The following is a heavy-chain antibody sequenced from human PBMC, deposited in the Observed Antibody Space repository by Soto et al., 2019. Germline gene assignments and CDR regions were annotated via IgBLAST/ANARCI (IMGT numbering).Heavy chain of an antibody. J-gene: IGHJ4*02. D-gene: IGHD4-17*01. CDR2: IYHSGST. CDR1: GGYISSGGYS. CDR3: ARASTTVNTLDY. V-gene: IGHV4-30-2*01. Sequence: SETLSLTCAVSGGYISSGGYSWSWIRQPPGKGLEWIGYIYHSGSTYYNPSLKSRVTISVDRSKNQFSLKLSSVTAADTAVYYCARASTTVNTLDYWGQGTLVTVSS.